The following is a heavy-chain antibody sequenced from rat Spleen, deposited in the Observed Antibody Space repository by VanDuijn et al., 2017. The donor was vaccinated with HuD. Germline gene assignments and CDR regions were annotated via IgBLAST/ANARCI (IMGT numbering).Heavy chain of an antibody. D-gene: IGHD1-11*01. J-gene: IGHJ2*01. CDR2: ISYDGTAT. CDR1: GLSFSNYD. V-gene: IGHV5-25*01. CDR3: AKDLDYGPDY. Sequence: EVQLVESGGGLVQPGRSMKLSCAASGLSFSNYDMAWVRQAPTKGLEWVASISYDGTATYYRDSVKGRFTISRDNARSTLYLQMDSLRSEDTATYYCAKDLDYGPDYWGQGVMVTVSS.